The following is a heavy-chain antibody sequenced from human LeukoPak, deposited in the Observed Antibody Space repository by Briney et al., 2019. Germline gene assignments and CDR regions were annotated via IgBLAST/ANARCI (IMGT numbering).Heavy chain of an antibody. CDR1: GGSISSGSYY. V-gene: IGHV4-61*02. J-gene: IGHJ4*02. CDR2: IYTSGST. D-gene: IGHD3-3*01. CDR3: ARVITIFGVVSYFDY. Sequence: SQTLSLTCTVSGGSISSGSYYWSWIRQPAGKGLEWIGRIYTSGSTNYNPSLKGRVTIPVDTSKNQFSLKLSSVTAADTAVYYCARVITIFGVVSYFDYWGQGTLVTVSS.